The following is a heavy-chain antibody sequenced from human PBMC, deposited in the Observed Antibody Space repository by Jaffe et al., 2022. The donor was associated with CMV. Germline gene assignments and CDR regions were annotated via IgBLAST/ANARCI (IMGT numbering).Heavy chain of an antibody. CDR2: ISAYNGNT. D-gene: IGHD1-26*01. Sequence: QVQLVQSGAEVKKPGASVKVSCKASGYTFTSYGISWVRQAPGQGLEWMGWISAYNGNTNYAQKLQGRVTMTTDTSTSTAYMELRSLRSDDTAVYYCARMGYGMVAQTYYYYYYGMDVWGQGTTVTVSS. J-gene: IGHJ6*02. V-gene: IGHV1-18*01. CDR1: GYTFTSYG. CDR3: ARMGYGMVAQTYYYYYYGMDV.